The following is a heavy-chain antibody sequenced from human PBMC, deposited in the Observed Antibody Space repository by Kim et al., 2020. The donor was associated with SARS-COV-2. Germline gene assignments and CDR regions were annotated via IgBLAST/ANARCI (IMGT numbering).Heavy chain of an antibody. CDR3: VTRNYYNSGSYYEGAPLDF. Sequence: GGSLRLSCSASGFTFSNYAMHWVRQAPGKGLEYVSAISSGGGSTYYADSVKGRFTISRDNSKNMLYVQMSSLRVEDTAIYYCVTRNYYNSGSYYEGAPLDFWGQGTLVTVSS. D-gene: IGHD3-10*01. V-gene: IGHV3-64*05. CDR1: GFTFSNYA. J-gene: IGHJ4*02. CDR2: ISSGGGST.